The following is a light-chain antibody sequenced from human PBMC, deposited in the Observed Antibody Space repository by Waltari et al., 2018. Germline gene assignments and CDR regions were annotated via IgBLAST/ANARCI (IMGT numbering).Light chain of an antibody. V-gene: IGLV3-19*01. CDR1: SLSSYY. CDR3: NSRDSSGNHVV. J-gene: IGLJ2*01. CDR2: GKN. Sequence: SSELTQDPAVSVALGQTVRITCQGDSLSSYYASWYQQKPGQAPVLVIYGKNNRPSGIPDRFSGSRSGNTASLTITGAQAEDEADYYCNSRDSSGNHVVFGGGTKLTVL.